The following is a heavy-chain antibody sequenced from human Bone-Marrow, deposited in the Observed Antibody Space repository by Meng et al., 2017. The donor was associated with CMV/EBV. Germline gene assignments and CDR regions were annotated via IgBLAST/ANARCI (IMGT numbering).Heavy chain of an antibody. V-gene: IGHV4-34*01. Sequence: SETLSLTCAVYGGSFSDYYWSWIRQSPGKGLEWIGQIDHGGSSKYNPSLKSRVTISVDTSKNQFSLRLNSVTAADTAVYYCARSRYTSSPWFARWGQGTLVTVAS. CDR3: ARSRYTSSPWFAR. J-gene: IGHJ5*02. D-gene: IGHD6-6*01. CDR1: GGSFSDYY. CDR2: IDHGGSS.